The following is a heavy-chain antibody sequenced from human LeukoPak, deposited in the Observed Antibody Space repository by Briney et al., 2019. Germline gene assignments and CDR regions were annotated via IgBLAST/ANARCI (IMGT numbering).Heavy chain of an antibody. CDR2: IYTSGST. J-gene: IGHJ4*02. CDR3: ARSPFGVVIHHFDY. CDR1: GGSISSYY. D-gene: IGHD3-3*01. V-gene: IGHV4-4*07. Sequence: SETLSLTCTVSGGSISSYYWSWIRQPAGKGLEWIGRIYTSGSTNYNPSLKSRVTMSVDTSKNQFSLKLSSVTAADTAVYYCARSPFGVVIHHFDYWGQGTLVTVSS.